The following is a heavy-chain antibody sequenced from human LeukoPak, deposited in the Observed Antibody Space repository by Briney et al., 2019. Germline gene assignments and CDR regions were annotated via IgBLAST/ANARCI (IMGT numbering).Heavy chain of an antibody. CDR3: ARNHDRDAFDI. CDR2: GTT. CDR1: GVSISGYY. V-gene: IGHV4-4*07. Sequence: SETLSPTCSVPGVSISGYYSTWIRQPAGKGREWIGRGTTNYNPALKGRVTMSVDRSKNQLSLKLRSVPAADTAVYCFARNHDRDAFDIWGQRTLVTVS. J-gene: IGHJ3*02. D-gene: IGHD3-3*01.